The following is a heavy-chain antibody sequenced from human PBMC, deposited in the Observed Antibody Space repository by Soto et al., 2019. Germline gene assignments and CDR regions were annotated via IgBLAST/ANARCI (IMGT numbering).Heavy chain of an antibody. V-gene: IGHV3-23*01. D-gene: IGHD6-19*01. Sequence: SLRLSCAASGFTFSSYAMSWVRQAPGKGLEWVSAISGSGGSTYYADSVKGRFTISRDNSKNTLYLQMNSLRAEDTAVYYCAKDLGSSGWYGACDYWGQGTLVTVSS. J-gene: IGHJ4*02. CDR1: GFTFSSYA. CDR2: ISGSGGST. CDR3: AKDLGSSGWYGACDY.